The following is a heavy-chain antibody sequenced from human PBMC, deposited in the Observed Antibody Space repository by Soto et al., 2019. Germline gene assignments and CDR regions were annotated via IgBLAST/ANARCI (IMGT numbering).Heavy chain of an antibody. D-gene: IGHD3-10*01. CDR1: GFTFSSYS. J-gene: IGHJ4*02. CDR3: ARGFGELDY. CDR2: ISSSSSYI. Sequence: GGSLRVACAASGFTFSSYSMNWVRQAPGKGLEWVSSISSSSSYIYYADSVKGRFTISRDNAKNSLYLQMNSLRAEDTAVYYCARGFGELDYWGQGTLVTVSS. V-gene: IGHV3-21*01.